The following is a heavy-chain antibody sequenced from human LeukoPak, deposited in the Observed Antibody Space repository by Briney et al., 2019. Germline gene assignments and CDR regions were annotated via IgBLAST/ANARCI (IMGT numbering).Heavy chain of an antibody. J-gene: IGHJ4*02. V-gene: IGHV3-74*01. Sequence: GGSLRLSCAASGFTVSSNYMSWVRQAPGKGLVWVSRINSDGSSTSYADSVKGRFTISRDNAKNTLYLQMNSLRAEDTAVYYCARGRVVVTLFDYWGQGTLVTVSS. CDR2: INSDGSST. CDR1: GFTVSSNY. CDR3: ARGRVVVTLFDY. D-gene: IGHD3-22*01.